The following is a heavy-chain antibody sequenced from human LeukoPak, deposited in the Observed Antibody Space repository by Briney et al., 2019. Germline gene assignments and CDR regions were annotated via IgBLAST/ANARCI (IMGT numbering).Heavy chain of an antibody. CDR3: VGAKQWLSFDI. CDR2: YYNSGST. J-gene: IGHJ3*02. CDR1: GFTFSSYW. V-gene: IGHV4-59*08. Sequence: PGGSLRLSCAASGFTFSSYWMHWVRQAPGKGLEWIGTYYNSGSTNYDPSLKSRATISVDTSKNQFSLKLSSVTAADTAVYYCVGAKQWLSFDIWGQGTMVTVSS. D-gene: IGHD3-22*01.